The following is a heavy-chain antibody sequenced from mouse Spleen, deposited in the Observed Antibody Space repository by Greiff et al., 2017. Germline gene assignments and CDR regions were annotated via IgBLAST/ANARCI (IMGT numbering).Heavy chain of an antibody. CDR1: GYTFTDYE. J-gene: IGHJ3*01. Sequence: VQLQQSGAELVRPGASVTLSCKASGYTFTDYEMHWVKQTPVHGLEWIGAIDPETGGTAYNQKFKGKAILTADKSSSTAYMELRSLTSEDSAVYYCTFTTAGWFAYWGQGTLVTVSA. V-gene: IGHV1-15*01. D-gene: IGHD1-2*01. CDR2: IDPETGGT. CDR3: TFTTAGWFAY.